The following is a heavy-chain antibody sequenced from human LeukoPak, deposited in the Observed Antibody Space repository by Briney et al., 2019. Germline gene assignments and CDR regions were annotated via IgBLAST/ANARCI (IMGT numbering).Heavy chain of an antibody. CDR3: AREKYYGSGSYEFDP. Sequence: ASVKVSCKASGYTFTSYGISWVRQAPGQGLEWMGWISAYNGNTNYAQKLQGRVTMTTDTSTSTAYMGLRSLRSDDTAVYYCAREKYYGSGSYEFDPWGQGTLVTVSS. V-gene: IGHV1-18*01. D-gene: IGHD3-10*01. CDR2: ISAYNGNT. CDR1: GYTFTSYG. J-gene: IGHJ5*02.